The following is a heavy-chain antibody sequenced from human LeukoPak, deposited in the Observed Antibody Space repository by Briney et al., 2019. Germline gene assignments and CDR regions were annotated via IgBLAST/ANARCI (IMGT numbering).Heavy chain of an antibody. V-gene: IGHV3-11*01. CDR2: ISDSGRTI. CDR3: ASQYYYAMDV. D-gene: IGHD4-11*01. Sequence: GGSLRLSCAASGFTFSDYYMSWIRQAPGKGLERVSHISDSGRTIYYADSVKGRFTISRDNAKNSLYLQMNSLRAEDTAVYYCASQYYYAMDVWGQGTTVTVSS. CDR1: GFTFSDYY. J-gene: IGHJ6*02.